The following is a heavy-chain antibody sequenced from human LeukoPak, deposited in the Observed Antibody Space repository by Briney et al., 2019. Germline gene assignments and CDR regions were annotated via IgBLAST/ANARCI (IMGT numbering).Heavy chain of an antibody. D-gene: IGHD1-26*01. CDR2: IVVSSGNT. CDR3: AAEVVGADAFDI. J-gene: IGHJ3*02. Sequence: SVKVSCKASGFAFTSSAMQWVRQARGQRLEWIGWIVVSSGNTNYAQKFQERVTITRDMSTSTAYMELSSLRSEDTAVYYCAAEVVGADAFDIWGQGTMVTVSS. V-gene: IGHV1-58*02. CDR1: GFAFTSSA.